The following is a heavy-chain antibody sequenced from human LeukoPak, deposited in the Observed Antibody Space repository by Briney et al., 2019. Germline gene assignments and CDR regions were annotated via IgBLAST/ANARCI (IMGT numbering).Heavy chain of an antibody. CDR3: AKEGYDSSGYYHWFDP. D-gene: IGHD3-22*01. CDR2: ISGSDGST. Sequence: GGSLRLSCAASGFTFSSYAMSWVRQAPGKGLEWVSGISGSDGSTYYADSVKGRFTISRDNSKNTLYLQMNSLRAEDTAVYYCAKEGYDSSGYYHWFDPWGQGTLVTVSS. CDR1: GFTFSSYA. V-gene: IGHV3-23*01. J-gene: IGHJ5*02.